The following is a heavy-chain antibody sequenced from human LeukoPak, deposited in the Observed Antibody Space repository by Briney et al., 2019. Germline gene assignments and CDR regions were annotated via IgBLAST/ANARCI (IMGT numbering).Heavy chain of an antibody. CDR3: AGRITMVRGVIISPVFDYYYGMDV. D-gene: IGHD3-10*01. V-gene: IGHV3-23*01. CDR1: GFTVSSNY. CDR2: ISGSGGST. J-gene: IGHJ6*02. Sequence: GGSLRLSCAASGFTVSSNYMSWVRQAPGKGLEWVSAISGSGGSTYYADSVKGRFTISRDNSKNTLYLQMNSLRAEDTAVYYCAGRITMVRGVIISPVFDYYYGMDVWGQGTTVTVSS.